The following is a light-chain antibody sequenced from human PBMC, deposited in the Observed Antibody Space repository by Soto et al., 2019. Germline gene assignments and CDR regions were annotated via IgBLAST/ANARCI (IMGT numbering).Light chain of an antibody. V-gene: IGKV3-11*01. CDR2: DAS. Sequence: EIVLTQSPATLSLSPGESATLSCRASQSVNSYLAWYQQRPGQAPRLLIYDASNRATGIPARFSGSGSGTDFTLTISSLEPEDFAVDYCQQRSDWLGGTFGQGTKVEIK. J-gene: IGKJ1*01. CDR3: QQRSDWLGGT. CDR1: QSVNSY.